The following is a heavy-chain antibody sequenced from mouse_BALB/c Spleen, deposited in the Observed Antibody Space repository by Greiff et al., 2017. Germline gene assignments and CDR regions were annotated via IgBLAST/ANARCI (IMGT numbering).Heavy chain of an antibody. CDR1: GYSFTGYY. V-gene: IGHV1S34*01. CDR2: ISCYNGAT. CDR3: ARTITTVVGSMDY. J-gene: IGHJ4*01. Sequence: LVKTGASVKISCKASGYSFTGYYMHWVKQSHGKSLEWIGYISCYNGATSYNQKFKGKATFTVDTSSSTAYMQFNSLTSEDSAVYYCARTITTVVGSMDYWGQGTSVTVSS. D-gene: IGHD1-1*01.